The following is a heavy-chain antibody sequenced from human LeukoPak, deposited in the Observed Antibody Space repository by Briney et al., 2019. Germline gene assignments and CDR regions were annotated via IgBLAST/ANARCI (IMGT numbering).Heavy chain of an antibody. CDR3: ATAPGYYDSSGYLYNWFDP. Sequence: AAVKLCCNVSGYTLTVLTMYRGRQAPGEGLEWEGGFDPEDGETIDAQKFHGRVTMTEYTSTDAADMELRCLRFEDTAVYDCATAPGYYDSSGYLYNWFDPWGQGTLVTVSS. CDR1: GYTLTVLT. D-gene: IGHD3-22*01. V-gene: IGHV1-24*01. J-gene: IGHJ5*02. CDR2: FDPEDGET.